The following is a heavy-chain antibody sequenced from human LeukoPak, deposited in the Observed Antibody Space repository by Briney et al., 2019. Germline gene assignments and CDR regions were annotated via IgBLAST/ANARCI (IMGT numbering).Heavy chain of an antibody. Sequence: GGSLRLSCEASGFTFSSYTLTWVRQAPGKGLEWVSSISSSGGYIYYADSVKGRFTISRVNAKRSLYLQMNSLRDEDTAVYYCAKPLTGGGSWPPFDSWGQGTLVTVSS. CDR2: ISSSGGYI. J-gene: IGHJ4*02. CDR3: AKPLTGGGSWPPFDS. V-gene: IGHV3-21*04. CDR1: GFTFSSYT. D-gene: IGHD2-15*01.